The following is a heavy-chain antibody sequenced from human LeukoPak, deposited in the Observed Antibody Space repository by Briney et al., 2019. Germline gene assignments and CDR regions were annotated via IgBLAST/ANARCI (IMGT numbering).Heavy chain of an antibody. Sequence: GESLQISCKGSGYSFASYWIGWVRQMPGKGLEWMGIIYPGDSDTRYSPAFQGHVSISADKSISTAYLQWSSLKASDTAMYYCARHGDCSSTSCLKAGFDPWGQGTLVTVSS. CDR2: IYPGDSDT. CDR3: ARHGDCSSTSCLKAGFDP. J-gene: IGHJ5*02. D-gene: IGHD2-2*01. CDR1: GYSFASYW. V-gene: IGHV5-51*01.